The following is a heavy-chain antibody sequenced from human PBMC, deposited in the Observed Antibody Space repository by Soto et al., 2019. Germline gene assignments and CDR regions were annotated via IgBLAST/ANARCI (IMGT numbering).Heavy chain of an antibody. V-gene: IGHV4-4*02. J-gene: IGHJ4*02. CDR2: IYHIGIT. Sequence: QVQLRESGPGLVRPSGTLSLTCAVSGGSISSIFWWTWVRQPPGKGLEWIGEIYHIGITHYNPSLKSRVTISGDKFTNQFSPKLNSVTAADTAVYDCARDSCTYDNSGNWGQGILVTVSS. D-gene: IGHD3-22*01. CDR3: ARDSCTYDNSGN. CDR1: GGSISSIFW.